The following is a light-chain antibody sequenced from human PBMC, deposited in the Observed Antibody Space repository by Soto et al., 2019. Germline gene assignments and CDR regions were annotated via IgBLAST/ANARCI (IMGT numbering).Light chain of an antibody. J-gene: IGLJ1*01. CDR2: EVS. CDR3: NSYTTSTTYV. V-gene: IGLV2-14*01. CDR1: SSDVGSYNY. Sequence: ALTQPASVSGSPGQSITISCTGTSSDVGSYNYVSWYQQHPGRAPKLMIYEVSNWPSGVSNRFSGSKSGNTASLTISGLQTEDEADYYCNSYTTSTTYVFGTGTKLTVL.